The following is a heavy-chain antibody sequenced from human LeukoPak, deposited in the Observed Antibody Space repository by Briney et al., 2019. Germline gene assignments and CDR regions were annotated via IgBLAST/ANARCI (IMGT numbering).Heavy chain of an antibody. V-gene: IGHV4-30-4*01. CDR3: ARYTMKQVSDAFDI. Sequence: SETLSLTCTVSGGSISSGDYYWSWIRQPPGKGLEWIGYIYYSGSTYYNPSLKSRVTISVDTSKNQFSLKLSSVTAADTAVYYCARYTMKQVSDAFDIWGQGTMVTVSS. CDR1: GGSISSGDYY. J-gene: IGHJ3*02. CDR2: IYYSGST. D-gene: IGHD3-22*01.